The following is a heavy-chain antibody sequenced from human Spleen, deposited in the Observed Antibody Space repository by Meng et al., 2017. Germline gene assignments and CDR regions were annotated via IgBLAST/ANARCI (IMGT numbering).Heavy chain of an antibody. CDR3: ARTPYYYGMDV. J-gene: IGHJ6*02. CDR2: ISDSGSSI. Sequence: GGSLGLSCAASGFNFNTYEMIWVRQAPGKGLEWVSYISDSGSSIYYADSVQGRFTISRDNVKNTLYLQMSSLRAEDTAVYYCARTPYYYGMDVWGQGTTVTVSS. V-gene: IGHV3-48*03. CDR1: GFNFNTYE.